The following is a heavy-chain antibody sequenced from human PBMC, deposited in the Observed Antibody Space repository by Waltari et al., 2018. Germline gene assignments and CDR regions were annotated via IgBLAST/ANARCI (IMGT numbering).Heavy chain of an antibody. D-gene: IGHD3-22*01. Sequence: QVQLQESGPGLVKPSETLSLTCAVSGYSISSGYYWGWIRQPPGKGLEWIGSIYHSGSTYDNPSLKRRVTISVDTSKNQFSLKLCSVTAADTAVYYCARRHDYDSSAVFDYWGQGTLVTVSS. CDR3: ARRHDYDSSAVFDY. CDR1: GYSISSGYY. CDR2: IYHSGST. J-gene: IGHJ4*02. V-gene: IGHV4-38-2*01.